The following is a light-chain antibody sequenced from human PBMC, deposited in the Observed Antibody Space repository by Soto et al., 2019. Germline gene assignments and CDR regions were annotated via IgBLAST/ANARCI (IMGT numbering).Light chain of an antibody. CDR3: QHYNSYSEA. J-gene: IGKJ1*01. CDR2: GAS. Sequence: EIGMTQSPATLSLSPGERATLSCRASPSVTNFLAWYQQKPGQAPRLLIYGASSRATGIPDRFSGSGSGTEFTLTISSLQPDDFATYYCQHYNSYSEAFGQGIKVDIK. CDR1: PSVTNF. V-gene: IGKV3D-15*01.